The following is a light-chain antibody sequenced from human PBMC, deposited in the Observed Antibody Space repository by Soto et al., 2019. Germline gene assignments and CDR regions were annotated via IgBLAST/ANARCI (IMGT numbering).Light chain of an antibody. Sequence: DIVMTQSPDSLAVSLGERATINCKSSQNILYSSSNKNYLVWYLQRPRRPPKLLIYWASTRESGVPDRFNGSGSGTDFTLTISSLQAEDVAVYYCQQYYSTPTFGQGTKVDIK. J-gene: IGKJ1*01. CDR2: WAS. V-gene: IGKV4-1*01. CDR3: QQYYSTPT. CDR1: QNILYSSSNKNY.